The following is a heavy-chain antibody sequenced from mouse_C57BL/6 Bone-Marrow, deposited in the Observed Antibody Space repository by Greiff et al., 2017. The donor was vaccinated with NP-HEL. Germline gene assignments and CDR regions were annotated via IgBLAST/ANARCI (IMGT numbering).Heavy chain of an antibody. J-gene: IGHJ2*01. CDR1: GYAFSSYW. Sequence: QVQLKQPGAELVKPGASVKISCKASGYAFSSYWMNWVKQRPGKGLEWIGQIYPGDGDTNYNGKFKGKATLTADKSSSTAYMQLSSLTSEDSAVYFCARASRGKISNYYFDYWGQGTTLTVSS. CDR2: IYPGDGDT. D-gene: IGHD2-5*01. V-gene: IGHV1-80*01. CDR3: ARASRGKISNYYFDY.